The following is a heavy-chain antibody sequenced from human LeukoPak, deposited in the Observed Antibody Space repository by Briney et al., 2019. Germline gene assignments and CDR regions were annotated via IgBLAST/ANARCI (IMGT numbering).Heavy chain of an antibody. D-gene: IGHD4-17*01. CDR2: INHSGST. CDR3: ARGPKTVTGNDY. J-gene: IGHJ4*02. V-gene: IGHV4-34*01. CDR1: GGSLSVYY. Sequence: SETLSLTCAVYGGSLSVYYWSWISQPPGKGMEWIGEINHSGSTNYNPSLKSRVTISVDTSKNQFSLKLSSVTAADTAVYYCARGPKTVTGNDYWGQGTLVTVSS.